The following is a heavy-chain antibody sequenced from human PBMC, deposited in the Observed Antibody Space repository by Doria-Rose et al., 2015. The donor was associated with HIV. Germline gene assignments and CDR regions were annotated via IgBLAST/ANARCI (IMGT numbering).Heavy chain of an antibody. CDR3: ARIKSSRWYHKYYFDF. V-gene: IGHV2-26*01. J-gene: IGHJ4*02. Sequence: QITLKECGPVLVKPTETLTLTCTVSGVSLSSPGMGVSWIRQPPGKALEWLANIFSDDERSYTTSLKSRLTISRGTSKSQVVLTMTDMDPVDTATYYCARIKSSRWYHKYYFDFWGQGTLVIVSA. CDR1: GVSLSSPGMG. D-gene: IGHD6-13*01. CDR2: IFSDDER.